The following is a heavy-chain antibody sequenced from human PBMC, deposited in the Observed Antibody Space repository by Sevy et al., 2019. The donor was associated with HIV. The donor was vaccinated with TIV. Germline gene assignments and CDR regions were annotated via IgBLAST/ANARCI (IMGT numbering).Heavy chain of an antibody. J-gene: IGHJ6*02. D-gene: IGHD3-16*02. CDR2: IYYSGST. V-gene: IGHV4-39*01. Sequence: SETLSLTCTVSGGSISSSSYYWGWIRQPPGKGLEWIGSIYYSGSTYYNPSLKSRVTISVDTSKNQFSLKLSSVTAADTALYYCASGGELSHYYYYGVDVWGQGTTVTVSS. CDR3: ASGGELSHYYYYGVDV. CDR1: GGSISSSSYY.